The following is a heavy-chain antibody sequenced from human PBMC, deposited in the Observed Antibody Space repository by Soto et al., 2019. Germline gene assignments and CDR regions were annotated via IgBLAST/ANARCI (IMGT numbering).Heavy chain of an antibody. CDR3: ARHFSVDHFDY. CDR2: INLNGIT. D-gene: IGHD3-9*01. Sequence: SETLSLTCTVSGGSISNYYWSWIRQPPGKGLEWIGEINLNGITNFNPSLKSRVTISLDTSKKQIFLKLTSVTAADTAVYYCARHFSVDHFDYWGQGALVTVSS. CDR1: GGSISNYY. J-gene: IGHJ4*02. V-gene: IGHV4-34*01.